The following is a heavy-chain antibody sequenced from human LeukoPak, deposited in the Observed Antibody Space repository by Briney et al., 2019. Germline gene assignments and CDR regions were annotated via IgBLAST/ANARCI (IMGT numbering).Heavy chain of an antibody. CDR2: IYTSGST. J-gene: IGHJ6*03. CDR3: AGGYCSSTSCYTLADYYYYMDV. D-gene: IGHD2-2*02. V-gene: IGHV4-61*02. Sequence: TSETLSLTCTVSGGSISSGSYYWSWIRQPAGKGLEWIGRIYTSGSTNYNPSLKSRVTISVDTSKNQFSLKLSSVTAADTAVYYCAGGYCSSTSCYTLADYYYYMDVWGKGTTVTVSS. CDR1: GGSISSGSYY.